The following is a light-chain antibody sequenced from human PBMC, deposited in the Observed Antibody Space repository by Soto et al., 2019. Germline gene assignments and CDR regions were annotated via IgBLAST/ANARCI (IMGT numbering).Light chain of an antibody. J-gene: IGKJ2*01. CDR3: QHYGSSPTEVT. CDR2: RAS. Sequence: VLTQSAGTLSLSPGERATLSCRASQSVSSTHLAWYQQKPGQAPRLLIYRASRRATGIPDRFSGSGSGTDFTLTITRLEPEDFAVYYCQHYGSSPTEVTFGQGTKLEI. V-gene: IGKV3-20*01. CDR1: QSVSSTH.